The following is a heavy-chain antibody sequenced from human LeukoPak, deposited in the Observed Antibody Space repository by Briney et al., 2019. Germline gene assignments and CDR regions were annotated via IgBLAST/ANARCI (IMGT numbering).Heavy chain of an antibody. J-gene: IGHJ4*02. D-gene: IGHD5-24*01. CDR2: INHSGST. CDR1: GGSFSGYY. V-gene: IGHV4-34*01. Sequence: ASETLSLTCAVYGGSFSGYYWSWIRQPPGKGLEWIGEINHSGSTNYNPSLKSRVTISVDTSKNQFSLRLSSVTAADTVAYYCARGYRPKQRRDGYNYFDYWGEGTLVTVSS. CDR3: ARGYRPKQRRDGYNYFDY.